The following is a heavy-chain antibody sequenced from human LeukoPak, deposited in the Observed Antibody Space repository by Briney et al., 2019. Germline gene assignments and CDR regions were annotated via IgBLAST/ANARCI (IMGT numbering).Heavy chain of an antibody. CDR3: ARDVSRYGGNSDYYYYMDV. J-gene: IGHJ6*03. V-gene: IGHV3-23*01. D-gene: IGHD4-23*01. Sequence: GGSLRLSCAASGFTFSSYGMSWVRPAPGKGLEWVSAISGSGGSTYYADSVKGRFTISRDNSKNTLYLQMNSLRAEDTAVYYCARDVSRYGGNSDYYYYMDVWGKGTTVTISS. CDR1: GFTFSSYG. CDR2: ISGSGGST.